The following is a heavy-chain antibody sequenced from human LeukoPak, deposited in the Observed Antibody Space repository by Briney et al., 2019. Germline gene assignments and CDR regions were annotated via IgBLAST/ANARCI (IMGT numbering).Heavy chain of an antibody. Sequence: GGSLRLSCAASGFTFSSYSMNWVRQAPGKGLEWVSSISSSSYIYYADSVKGRLTISRDNAKNSLYLQMNSLRAEDTAVYYCARQPRSSSWYVPHWFDPWGQGTLVTVSS. J-gene: IGHJ5*02. V-gene: IGHV3-21*01. CDR3: ARQPRSSSWYVPHWFDP. CDR2: ISSSSYI. CDR1: GFTFSSYS. D-gene: IGHD6-13*01.